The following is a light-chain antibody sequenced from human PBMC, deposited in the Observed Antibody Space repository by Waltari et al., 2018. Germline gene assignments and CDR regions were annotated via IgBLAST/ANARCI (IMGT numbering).Light chain of an antibody. Sequence: DIQMTQSPSTLSASVRDRLTLTCRASQSVSSWLAWYQQKPGRAPKLLIYKASTLHTGVPERFSGSGDGTEFTLTISSLQPDDFGTYYCQQHNSYSYTFGQGTNLEIK. J-gene: IGKJ2*01. V-gene: IGKV1-5*03. CDR3: QQHNSYSYT. CDR2: KAS. CDR1: QSVSSW.